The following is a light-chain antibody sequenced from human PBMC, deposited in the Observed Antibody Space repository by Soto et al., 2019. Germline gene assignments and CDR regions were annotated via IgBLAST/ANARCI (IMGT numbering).Light chain of an antibody. J-gene: IGKJ1*01. CDR3: QQFNDYSWT. CDR1: QSIGSW. V-gene: IGKV1-5*03. CDR2: KAS. Sequence: DIQMTQSPSTLSASVGDRVTITCRASQSIGSWLAWYQQRPGKAPKLLIYKASALESGVPSRFSGSGSGTEFSLTITSLQPDDFATYYCQQFNDYSWTFGQGTKVDMK.